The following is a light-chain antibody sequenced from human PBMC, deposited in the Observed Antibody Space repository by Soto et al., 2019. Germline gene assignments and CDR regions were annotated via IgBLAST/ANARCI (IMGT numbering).Light chain of an antibody. Sequence: AIRMPPSPSSFSASTGDRVTITCRASKGISSYLAWYQKKPGKAPKLLIYAASTLESGVPSRVSGSGSGTDFTLTISCLQSEDFATYFCQQYYSYPREFGQGTKVEIK. J-gene: IGKJ1*01. CDR3: QQYYSYPRE. CDR2: AAS. V-gene: IGKV1-8*01. CDR1: KGISSY.